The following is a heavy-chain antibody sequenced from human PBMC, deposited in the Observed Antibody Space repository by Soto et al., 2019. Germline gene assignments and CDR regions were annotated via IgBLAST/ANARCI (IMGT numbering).Heavy chain of an antibody. J-gene: IGHJ6*02. D-gene: IGHD6-6*01. CDR1: GGSFSGYY. CDR3: ARGGLARSYYYYGMDV. CDR2: INHSGST. V-gene: IGHV4-34*01. Sequence: LSLTCAVYGGSFSGYYWSWIRQPPGKGLEWIGEINHSGSTNYNPSLKSRVTISVDTSKNQFSLKLSSVTAADTAVYYCARGGLARSYYYYGMDVWGQGTTVTVSS.